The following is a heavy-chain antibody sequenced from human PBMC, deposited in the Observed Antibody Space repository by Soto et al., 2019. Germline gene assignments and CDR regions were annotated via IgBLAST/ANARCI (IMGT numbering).Heavy chain of an antibody. Sequence: PGESLKISCKGSGNNFATYWIGWVRQKPGKGLEWMGIIYPHDSDIRYGPSFQGQVTISADKSISTAYLQWSSLEASDTAMYYCARRLDNTPDYWGQGTLVTVSS. V-gene: IGHV5-51*01. CDR2: IYPHDSDI. J-gene: IGHJ4*02. D-gene: IGHD1-20*01. CDR3: ARRLDNTPDY. CDR1: GNNFATYW.